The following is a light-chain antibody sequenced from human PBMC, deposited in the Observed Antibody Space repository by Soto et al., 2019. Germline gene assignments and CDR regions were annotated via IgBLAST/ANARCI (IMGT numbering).Light chain of an antibody. J-gene: IGLJ3*02. CDR2: DVS. V-gene: IGLV2-14*01. CDR3: SSYTSSSTWV. CDR1: SSDIGDYNY. Sequence: QSVLTQPASVSGSPGQSITISCTGTSSDIGDYNYVSWYQQHPGKAPKLIIYDVSDRPSGVSNRFSGSKSGNTASLTISGLQAEDEADYYCSSYTSSSTWVFGGGTKVTVL.